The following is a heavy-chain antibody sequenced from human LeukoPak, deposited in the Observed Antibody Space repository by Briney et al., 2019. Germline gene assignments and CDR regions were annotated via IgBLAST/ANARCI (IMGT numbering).Heavy chain of an antibody. Sequence: GGSLRLSCAASGFTLSSYAMSWVRQGPGKGLEWVSAISVSGNTYHADSVKGRFTISRDSSKNTLYLQMNSLRAEDTAVYYCARRDYDTSSFFDYWGQGTLVTVSS. D-gene: IGHD3-22*01. CDR3: ARRDYDTSSFFDY. CDR1: GFTLSSYA. J-gene: IGHJ4*02. CDR2: ISVSGNT. V-gene: IGHV3-23*01.